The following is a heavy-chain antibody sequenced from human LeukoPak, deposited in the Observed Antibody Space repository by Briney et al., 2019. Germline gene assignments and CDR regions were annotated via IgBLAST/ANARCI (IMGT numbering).Heavy chain of an antibody. CDR3: AKQGGNILTYYFDY. V-gene: IGHV3-7*03. CDR1: GFTFSSYW. Sequence: GGSLRLSCAASGFTFSSYWMTWVRQAPGKRLEWVANVKQDGSVKYYVASVKGRFTISRDNAKNSLYLQMDSLRAEDTAVYYCAKQGGNILTYYFDYWGQGTLVTVSS. CDR2: VKQDGSVK. D-gene: IGHD3-9*01. J-gene: IGHJ4*02.